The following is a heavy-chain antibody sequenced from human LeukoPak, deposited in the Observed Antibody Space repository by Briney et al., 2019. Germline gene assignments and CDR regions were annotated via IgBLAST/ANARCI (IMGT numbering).Heavy chain of an antibody. J-gene: IGHJ4*02. Sequence: GGSLRLSCAASGFTFSSYAMSWVRQAPGKGLEWVSAISGNGGSTYYADSVKGRFTISRDNSKNTPYLQMNSLRAEDTAVYYCAKDPYSSAWYGRSDYWGQGTLVTVSS. CDR1: GFTFSSYA. CDR3: AKDPYSSAWYGRSDY. CDR2: ISGNGGST. D-gene: IGHD6-19*01. V-gene: IGHV3-23*01.